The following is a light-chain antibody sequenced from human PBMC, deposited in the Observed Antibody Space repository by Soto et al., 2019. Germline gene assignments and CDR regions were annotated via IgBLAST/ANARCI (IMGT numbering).Light chain of an antibody. Sequence: QLVLTQPPSTSGTPGQRITISCSGSGSNIGSNTVTWYQQLPRTAPKLLIYTNNQRPSGVPDRFSGSRSGTSASLAISGLQSGDEAEYYCATWDDSLNGYVFGTGTKVTVL. CDR3: ATWDDSLNGYV. CDR1: GSNIGSNT. J-gene: IGLJ1*01. V-gene: IGLV1-44*01. CDR2: TNN.